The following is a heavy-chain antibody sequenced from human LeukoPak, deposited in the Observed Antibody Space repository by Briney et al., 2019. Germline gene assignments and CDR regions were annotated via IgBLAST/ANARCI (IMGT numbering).Heavy chain of an antibody. CDR3: ARDPPRMDFWSGYGKFYYYYYMDV. Sequence: PSQTLSLTCTVSGGSISSGSYYWSWIRSPAGKGLEWIGRIYTSGSTNYNPSLKSRVTISVDTSKNQFSLKLSSVTAADTAVYYCARDPPRMDFWSGYGKFYYYYYMDVWGKGTTVTVSS. D-gene: IGHD3-3*01. CDR2: IYTSGST. V-gene: IGHV4-61*02. J-gene: IGHJ6*03. CDR1: GGSISSGSYY.